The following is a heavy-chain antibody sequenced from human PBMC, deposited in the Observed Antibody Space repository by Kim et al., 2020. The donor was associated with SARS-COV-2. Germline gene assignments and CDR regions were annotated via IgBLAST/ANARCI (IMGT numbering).Heavy chain of an antibody. V-gene: IGHV3-21*01. J-gene: IGHJ2*01. CDR2: SYI. Sequence: SYIYYADSVKGRFTISRDNAKNSLYLQMNSLRAEDTAVYYCARDPRYFDLWGRGTLVTVSS. CDR3: ARDPRYFDL.